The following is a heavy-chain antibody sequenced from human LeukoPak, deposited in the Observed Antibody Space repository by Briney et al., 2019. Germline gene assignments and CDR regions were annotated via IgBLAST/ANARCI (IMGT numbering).Heavy chain of an antibody. CDR3: AREAILGSYNWFDP. Sequence: SGTLSLTCAVSGGSISSSNWWSWVRQPPGKGLEWIGEIYHSGSTNYNPFLKSRITISVDTSKNQFSLKLRSVTAADTAVYYCAREAILGSYNWFDPWGQGTLVTVSS. J-gene: IGHJ5*02. CDR2: IYHSGST. D-gene: IGHD3-3*01. CDR1: GGSISSSNW. V-gene: IGHV4-4*02.